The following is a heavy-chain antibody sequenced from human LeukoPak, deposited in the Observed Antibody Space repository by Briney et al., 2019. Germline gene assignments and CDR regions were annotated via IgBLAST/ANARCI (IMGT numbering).Heavy chain of an antibody. Sequence: GSSVKVSCKASGGTFISYAISWVRQAPGQGLEWMGGIIPIFGTANYAQKFQGRVTITADESTSTAYMELSSLRSEDTAVYYCATRPVVMGGYYFDYWGQGTLVTVSS. CDR2: IIPIFGTA. CDR1: GGTFISYA. D-gene: IGHD4-23*01. J-gene: IGHJ4*02. CDR3: ATRPVVMGGYYFDY. V-gene: IGHV1-69*01.